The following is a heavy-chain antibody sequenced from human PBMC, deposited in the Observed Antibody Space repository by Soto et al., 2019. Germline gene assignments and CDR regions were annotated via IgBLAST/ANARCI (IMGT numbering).Heavy chain of an antibody. V-gene: IGHV1-2*04. CDR2: INPNSGGT. D-gene: IGHD3-10*01. Sequence: ASVKVSCKASGYTFTSYYMHWVRQAPGQGLEWMGRINPNSGGTNYAQKFQGWVTMTRDTSISTVHMELSKLRSDDTAVYYCARGSGDVKYFDYWGQGTLVTVSS. CDR1: GYTFTSYY. CDR3: ARGSGDVKYFDY. J-gene: IGHJ4*02.